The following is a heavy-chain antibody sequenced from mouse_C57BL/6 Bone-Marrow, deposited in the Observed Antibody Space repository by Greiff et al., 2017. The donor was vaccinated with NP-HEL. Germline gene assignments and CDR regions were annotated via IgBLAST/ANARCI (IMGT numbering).Heavy chain of an antibody. J-gene: IGHJ4*01. CDR2: LSPNNGCT. Sequence: HLLPSGPDLVKPGASVKIPCKASGYTFTDYNMAWVKQTPGKSLEWFAALSPNNGCTIYKQRVKGKATLTVDKSSSTAYMERRILTSEDTAVYYCARDFLRWPYAMDYWGQGTSVTVSA. CDR3: ARDFLRWPYAMDY. CDR1: GYTFTDYN. V-gene: IGHV1-18*01. D-gene: IGHD2-3*01.